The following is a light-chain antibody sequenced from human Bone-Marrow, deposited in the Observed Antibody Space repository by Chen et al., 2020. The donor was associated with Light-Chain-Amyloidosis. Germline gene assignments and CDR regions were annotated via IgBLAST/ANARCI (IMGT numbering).Light chain of an antibody. CDR2: RDT. Sequence: SYYLTQPPSVSVSPGQTARLTCSGDDLPTKYAYWYQQKPGQAPVLVIHRDTERPSGISERFSGSSSGTTATLTISGVQAEDEADYHCQSADSSGTYEVIFGGGTKLTVL. CDR3: QSADSSGTYEVI. CDR1: DLPTKY. J-gene: IGLJ2*01. V-gene: IGLV3-25*03.